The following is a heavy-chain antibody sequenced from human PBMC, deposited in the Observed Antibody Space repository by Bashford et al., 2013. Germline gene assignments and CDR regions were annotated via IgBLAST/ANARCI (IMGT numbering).Heavy chain of an antibody. D-gene: IGHD3-3*01. CDR3: ARLFGVVTRRLDY. V-gene: IGHV4-34*01. J-gene: IGHJ4*02. Sequence: SETLSLTCAVYGGSFSGYYWSWIRQPPGKGLEWIGEINHSGSTNYNPSLKSRVTISVDTSKNQFSLKLSSVTAADTAVYYCARLFGVVTRRLDYWGQGTLVTVSS. CDR2: INHSGST. CDR1: GGSFSGYY.